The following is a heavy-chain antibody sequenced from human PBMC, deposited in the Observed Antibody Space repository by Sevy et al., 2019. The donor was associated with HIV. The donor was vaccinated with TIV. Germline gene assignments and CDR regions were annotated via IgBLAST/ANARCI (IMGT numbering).Heavy chain of an antibody. Sequence: GGSQRLSCAASGFTFSKYWMGWVRQAPGKGLEWVANIKQDAGQKYYVDSVKGRFTISRDNAKNSLYLQMNSLRAEDTAVYFCARDDGTYYFHYWGQGTLVTVSS. CDR1: GFTFSKYW. CDR2: IKQDAGQK. D-gene: IGHD1-26*01. V-gene: IGHV3-7*01. J-gene: IGHJ4*02. CDR3: ARDDGTYYFHY.